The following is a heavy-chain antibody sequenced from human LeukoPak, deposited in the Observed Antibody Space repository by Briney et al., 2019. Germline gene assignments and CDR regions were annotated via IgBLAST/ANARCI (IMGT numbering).Heavy chain of an antibody. CDR3: ASQVVVAATGDYFDY. J-gene: IGHJ4*02. Sequence: PSETLSLTCTVSGGSISSGGYYWSWIRQHPGKGLEWIGYIYYSGSTYYNPSLKSRVTISVDTSKNQFSLKLSSVTAADTAVYYCASQVVVAATGDYFDYWGQGTPVTVSS. V-gene: IGHV4-31*03. D-gene: IGHD2-15*01. CDR2: IYYSGST. CDR1: GGSISSGGYY.